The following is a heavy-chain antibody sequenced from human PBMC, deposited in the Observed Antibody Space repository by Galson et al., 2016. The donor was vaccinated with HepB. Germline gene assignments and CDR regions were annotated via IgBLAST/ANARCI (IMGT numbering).Heavy chain of an antibody. D-gene: IGHD1-26*01. CDR1: GYTFTNYF. V-gene: IGHV1-46*01. CDR3: SRTRDYYSAFDL. CDR2: INPYSGTT. J-gene: IGHJ3*01. Sequence: SVKVSCKASGYTFTNYFIYWVRQAPGHGLEWMGIINPYSGTTYYAQHFEGRVTVTRDTSTSTVYMERSSLRSEDTAVYYCSRTRDYYSAFDLWGQGTMVPVSS.